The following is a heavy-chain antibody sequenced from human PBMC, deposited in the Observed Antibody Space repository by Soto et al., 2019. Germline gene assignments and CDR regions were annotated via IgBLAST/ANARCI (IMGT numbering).Heavy chain of an antibody. V-gene: IGHV4-59*01. CDR3: ARGFSGWYYFDY. CDR2: IYYSGST. J-gene: IGHJ4*02. CDR1: GGSISSYY. Sequence: TLSLTCTVSGGSISSYYWSWIRQPPGKGLEWIGYIYYSGSTDYNPSLKSRVTISVDTSKNQFSLKLSSVTAADTAVYYCARGFSGWYYFDYWGQGTLVTVSS. D-gene: IGHD6-19*01.